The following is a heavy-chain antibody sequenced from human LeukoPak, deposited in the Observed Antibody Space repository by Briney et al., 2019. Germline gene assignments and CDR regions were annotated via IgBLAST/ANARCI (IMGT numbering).Heavy chain of an antibody. D-gene: IGHD5-12*01. Sequence: PGRSLRLSCAASGFTFSSYGMHWVRQAPGKGLEWVAVIWYDGSNKYYADSVKGRFTISRDNSKNTLYLQMNSLRAEDTAVYYCAKQRGLRLNTEFDYWGQGTLVTVSS. CDR1: GFTFSSYG. J-gene: IGHJ4*02. V-gene: IGHV3-33*06. CDR3: AKQRGLRLNTEFDY. CDR2: IWYDGSNK.